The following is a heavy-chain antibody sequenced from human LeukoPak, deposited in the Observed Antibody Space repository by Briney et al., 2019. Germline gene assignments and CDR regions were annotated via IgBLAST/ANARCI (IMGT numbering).Heavy chain of an antibody. CDR2: IYCSGST. Sequence: SETLSLTCTVSGGSISSSSYYWGWIRQPPGKGLEWIGSIYCSGSTYYNPSLKSRVTISVDTVKNPFSLKLSSVTAADTAVYYCARGGISSIAARLSFYYFDYWGQGTLVTVSS. V-gene: IGHV4-39*07. J-gene: IGHJ4*02. CDR3: ARGGISSIAARLSFYYFDY. CDR1: GGSISSSSYY. D-gene: IGHD6-6*01.